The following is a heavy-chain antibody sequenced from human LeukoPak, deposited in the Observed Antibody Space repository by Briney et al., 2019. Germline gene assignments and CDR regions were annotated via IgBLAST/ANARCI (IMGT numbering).Heavy chain of an antibody. CDR1: GYTFTSYY. CDR2: INPSGGST. J-gene: IGHJ1*01. Sequence: ASVKVSCKASGYTFTSYYMHWVRQAPGQGLEWMGIINPSGGSTSYAQKFQGRVTMTRDTSTSTVYMELSSLRSEDTAVYYCARDFHDSSGPPRNFQHWGQGTLVTVSS. V-gene: IGHV1-46*01. D-gene: IGHD3-22*01. CDR3: ARDFHDSSGPPRNFQH.